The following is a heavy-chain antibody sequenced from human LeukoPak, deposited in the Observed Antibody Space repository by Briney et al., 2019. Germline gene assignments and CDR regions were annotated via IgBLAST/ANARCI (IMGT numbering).Heavy chain of an antibody. CDR3: AKDAGGGLCYFDY. V-gene: IGHV3-66*01. CDR2: IYSGGST. CDR1: EFSVGSNY. J-gene: IGHJ4*02. D-gene: IGHD2-2*01. Sequence: PGGSLRLSCAASEFSVGSNYMTWVRQAPGKGLEWVSLIYSGGSTYYADSVKGRFTISRDNSKNTLYLQMNSLRAEDTTVYYCAKDAGGGLCYFDYWGQGTLVTVSS.